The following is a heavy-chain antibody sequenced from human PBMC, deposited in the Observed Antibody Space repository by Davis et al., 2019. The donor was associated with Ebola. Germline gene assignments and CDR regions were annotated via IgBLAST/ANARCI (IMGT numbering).Heavy chain of an antibody. Sequence: AASVKVSCKASGYTFTGYYMHWVRQAPGQGLEWMGWINAYNGNTNYAQKLQGRVTMTTDTSTSTAYMELRSLRSDDTAVYYCARDARWIQLWFIDYWGQGTLVTVSS. V-gene: IGHV1-18*04. J-gene: IGHJ4*02. D-gene: IGHD5-18*01. CDR3: ARDARWIQLWFIDY. CDR2: INAYNGNT. CDR1: GYTFTGYY.